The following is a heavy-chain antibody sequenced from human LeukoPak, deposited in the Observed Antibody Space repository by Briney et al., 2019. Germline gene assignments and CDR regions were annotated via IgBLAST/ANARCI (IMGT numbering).Heavy chain of an antibody. CDR2: ILYSGIT. J-gene: IGHJ4*02. CDR3: AADGGFGGFGN. CDR1: GASIGSHY. Sequence: SETLSLTCSVSGASIGSHYWTWIRQPPGEGLEWIGYILYSGITKYNPSLKSRVTLSVDTSKNQFSLKLNSVTAADTAVYFCAADGGFGGFGNWGQGTLVIVSS. D-gene: IGHD2-15*01. V-gene: IGHV4-59*11.